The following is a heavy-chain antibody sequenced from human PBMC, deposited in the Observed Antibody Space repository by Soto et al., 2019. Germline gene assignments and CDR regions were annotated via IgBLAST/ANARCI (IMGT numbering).Heavy chain of an antibody. CDR1: GGSIRSSGYY. V-gene: IGHV4-31*03. Sequence: SSENLSLTCTVSGGSIRSSGYYWSWIRPHPGKDLEWIGYIYDSGRHYHNPSLSSRGTITVDTSENQLSLKLSSVTAADTAVYYCSRESNYYGSGSYYALFDPWGQGTLVTVSS. CDR3: SRESNYYGSGSYYALFDP. D-gene: IGHD3-10*01. J-gene: IGHJ5*02. CDR2: IYDSGRH.